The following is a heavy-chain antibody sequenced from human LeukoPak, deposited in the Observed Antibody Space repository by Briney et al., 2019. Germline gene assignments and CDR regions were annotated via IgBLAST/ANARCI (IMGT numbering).Heavy chain of an antibody. Sequence: SETLSLTCTVSGGSVSSGSYYWSWIRQPPGKGLEWIGYIYYSGSTNYNPSLKSRVTISVDTSKNQFSLKLSSVTAADTAVYYYARGYYYDSSGYDYWGQGTLVTVSS. V-gene: IGHV4-61*01. J-gene: IGHJ4*02. D-gene: IGHD3-22*01. CDR1: GGSVSSGSYY. CDR3: ARGYYYDSSGYDY. CDR2: IYYSGST.